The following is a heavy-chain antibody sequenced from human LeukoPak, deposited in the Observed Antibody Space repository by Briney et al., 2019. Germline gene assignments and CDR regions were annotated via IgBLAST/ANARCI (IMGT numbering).Heavy chain of an antibody. CDR1: GGSFSGYY. D-gene: IGHD6-6*01. J-gene: IGHJ4*02. Sequence: PSETLSLTCAVYGGSFSGYYWSWIRQPPGKGLEWIGEIYHSGSTNYNPSLKSRVTISVDKSKNQFSLKLSSVTAADTAVYYCARYSSSSSGYYFDYWGQGTLVTVSS. CDR3: ARYSSSSSGYYFDY. CDR2: IYHSGST. V-gene: IGHV4-34*01.